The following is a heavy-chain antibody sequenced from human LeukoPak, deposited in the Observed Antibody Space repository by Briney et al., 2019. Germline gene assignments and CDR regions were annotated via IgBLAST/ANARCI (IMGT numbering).Heavy chain of an antibody. CDR3: ARGSEQQLVPDAFDI. CDR2: IYHSGST. J-gene: IGHJ3*02. D-gene: IGHD6-13*01. Sequence: SQTLSLTCAVPGGSISSGGYSWSWIRQPPGKGLEWIGYIYHSGSTYYNPSLKSRVTISVDRSKNQFSLKLSSVTAADTAVYYCARGSEQQLVPDAFDIWGQGTMVTVSS. V-gene: IGHV4-30-2*01. CDR1: GGSISSGGYS.